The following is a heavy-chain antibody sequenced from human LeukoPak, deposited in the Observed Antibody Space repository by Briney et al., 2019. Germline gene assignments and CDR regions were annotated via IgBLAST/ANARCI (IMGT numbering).Heavy chain of an antibody. V-gene: IGHV3-11*04. Sequence: GGSLRLSCAVSGFTFSDYYMNWIRQAPGKGLEWVSYISSSGSTIYYADSVKGRFTISRDNAKNSLYLQMNSLRAEDTAVFYCAKTGTYRGAFDIWGQGTMVTVSS. CDR3: AKTGTYRGAFDI. D-gene: IGHD1-7*01. CDR2: ISSSGSTI. J-gene: IGHJ3*02. CDR1: GFTFSDYY.